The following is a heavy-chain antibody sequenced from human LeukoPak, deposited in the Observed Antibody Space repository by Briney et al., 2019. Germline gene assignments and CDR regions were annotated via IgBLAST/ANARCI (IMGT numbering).Heavy chain of an antibody. CDR1: GFTFTSYA. Sequence: GGSLRLSCAASGFTFTSYAMSWVRQAPGKGLEWVSGISGSGGNTYYADSVKGRFTISRDNSKNTLYLQMDSLRAEDTAVYYCAKQPILSGYYSSNYYYYGMDVWGQGTTVTVSS. CDR2: ISGSGGNT. V-gene: IGHV3-23*01. CDR3: AKQPILSGYYSSNYYYYGMDV. D-gene: IGHD3-9*01. J-gene: IGHJ6*02.